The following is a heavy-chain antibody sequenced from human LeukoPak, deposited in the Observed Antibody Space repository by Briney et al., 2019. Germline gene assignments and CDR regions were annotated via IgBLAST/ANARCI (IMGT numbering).Heavy chain of an antibody. CDR1: GGSFSGYY. Sequence: SETLSLTCAVYGGSFSGYYWSWIRQPPGEGLEWIGEINHSGSTNYNPSLKSRVTISVDTSKNQFSLKLSSVTAADTAVYYCASTAGDGGGYNWYAFDIWGQGTMVTVSS. CDR3: ASTAGDGGGYNWYAFDI. D-gene: IGHD5-24*01. J-gene: IGHJ3*02. CDR2: INHSGST. V-gene: IGHV4-34*01.